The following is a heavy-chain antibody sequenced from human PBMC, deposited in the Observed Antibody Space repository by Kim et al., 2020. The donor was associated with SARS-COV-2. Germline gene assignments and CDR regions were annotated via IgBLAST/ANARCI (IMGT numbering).Heavy chain of an antibody. Sequence: GGSLRLSCAASGFTFSSYAMSWVRQAPGKGLEWVCFIYSGGSSTNSEDSVKVQFTFSRANSKTKMILQMKSLRVKNTAVYDCAKTFYSSGSSPSVYWCQG. J-gene: IGHJ4*02. D-gene: IGHD6-19*01. CDR2: IYSGGSST. CDR1: GFTFSSYA. V-gene: IGHV3-23*03. CDR3: AKTFYSSGSSPSVY.